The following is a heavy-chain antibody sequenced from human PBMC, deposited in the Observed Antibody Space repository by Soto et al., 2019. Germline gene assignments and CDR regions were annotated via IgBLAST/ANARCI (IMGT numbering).Heavy chain of an antibody. CDR1: GYTFTSYG. Sequence: QVQLVQSGAEVKKPGASVKVSCKASGYTFTSYGISWVRQAPGQGLEWMGWISAYNGNTNYAQKLQGRVTMTTDTSTSTAYMELRSLRSDDTAVDYCASTPYYYDSSGYYPGYYWGQGTLVTVSS. CDR2: ISAYNGNT. V-gene: IGHV1-18*01. J-gene: IGHJ4*02. CDR3: ASTPYYYDSSGYYPGYY. D-gene: IGHD3-22*01.